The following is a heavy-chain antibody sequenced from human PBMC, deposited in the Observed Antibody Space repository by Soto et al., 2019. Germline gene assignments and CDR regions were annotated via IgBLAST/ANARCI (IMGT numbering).Heavy chain of an antibody. V-gene: IGHV3-30*18. CDR2: ISYDGSNK. CDR3: AKDRRLGELSFYFDY. D-gene: IGHD3-16*02. Sequence: GGSLRLSCAASGFTFSSYGMHWVRQAPGKGLEWVAVISYDGSNKYYADSVKGRFTISRDNSKNTLYLQMNSLRAEDTAVYYCAKDRRLGELSFYFDYWGQGTLVTVSS. CDR1: GFTFSSYG. J-gene: IGHJ4*02.